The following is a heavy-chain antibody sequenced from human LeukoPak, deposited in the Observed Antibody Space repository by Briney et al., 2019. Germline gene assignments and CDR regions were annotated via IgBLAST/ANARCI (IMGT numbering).Heavy chain of an antibody. CDR2: ISTSDTTI. V-gene: IGHV3-48*03. J-gene: IGHJ4*02. CDR3: ARGGGSSWCLDC. D-gene: IGHD6-13*01. CDR1: GFTFSSYK. Sequence: PGGSLRLSCAASGFTFSSYKMNWVRQAPGKGLEWVSYISTSDTTIYYADSVKGRFTISRDNAKNSLYLQMNSLRVEDTAVYYCARGGGSSWCLDCWGQGILVTVSS.